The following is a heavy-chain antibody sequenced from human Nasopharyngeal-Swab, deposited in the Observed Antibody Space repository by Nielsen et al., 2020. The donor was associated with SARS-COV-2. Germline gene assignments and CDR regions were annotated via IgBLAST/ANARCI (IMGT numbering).Heavy chain of an antibody. CDR3: AKDRDSGHDSDDYYHYYGMDV. Sequence: GASLQISCAASGFTFRSYAISWVRQAPGKGLEWVSVISGSDHTTYYADSVKGRFTISRDNSKNTVNLQMNSLRVEDTAIYYCAKDRDSGHDSDDYYHYYGMDVWGQGTTVTVSS. V-gene: IGHV3-23*01. CDR2: ISGSDHTT. CDR1: GFTFRSYA. J-gene: IGHJ6*02. D-gene: IGHD5-12*01.